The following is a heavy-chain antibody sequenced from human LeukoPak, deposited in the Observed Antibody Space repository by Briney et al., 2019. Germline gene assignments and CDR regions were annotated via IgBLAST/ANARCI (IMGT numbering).Heavy chain of an antibody. CDR2: ISYDGINI. Sequence: GGSLRLSCAASGFTFSSFGMHWVRQAPGKGLEWVAIISYDGINIYDADSVKGRFTISRDNSKNTLYLQMNSLRLEDTAVYYCAREAAYPVPGIDPWGQGTLVTVSS. D-gene: IGHD2-21*01. CDR3: AREAAYPVPGIDP. CDR1: GFTFSSFG. J-gene: IGHJ5*02. V-gene: IGHV3-30*03.